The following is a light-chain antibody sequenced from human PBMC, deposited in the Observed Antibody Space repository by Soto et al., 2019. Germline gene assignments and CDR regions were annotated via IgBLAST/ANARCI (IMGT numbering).Light chain of an antibody. J-gene: IGKJ1*01. Sequence: DIQMTQSPSTLSASVGDRVTITCRASQSISTWLAWYQQKPGKAPKLLIYKASSLESGGPSRFSGSVSGTEFTLTISSLQHVEFAAYYCQQYINRSTCGQGTKV. CDR1: QSISTW. V-gene: IGKV1-5*03. CDR3: QQYINRST. CDR2: KAS.